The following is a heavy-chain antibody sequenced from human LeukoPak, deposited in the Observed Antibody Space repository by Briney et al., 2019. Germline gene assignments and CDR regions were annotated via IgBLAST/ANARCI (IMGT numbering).Heavy chain of an antibody. Sequence: GGSLRLSCAASGFTFSSYAMSWVRQAPGKGLEWVAFIRYDGSNKYYADSVKGRFTISRDNSKNTLYLQMNSLRAEDTAVYYCAKAGGGSGSYFDYWGQGTLVTVSS. D-gene: IGHD3-10*01. J-gene: IGHJ4*02. CDR1: GFTFSSYA. V-gene: IGHV3-30*02. CDR3: AKAGGGSGSYFDY. CDR2: IRYDGSNK.